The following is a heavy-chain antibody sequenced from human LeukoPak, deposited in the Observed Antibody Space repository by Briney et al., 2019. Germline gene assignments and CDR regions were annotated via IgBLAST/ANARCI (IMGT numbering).Heavy chain of an antibody. D-gene: IGHD2-2*01. CDR2: IYNGFNT. V-gene: IGHV3-53*04. Sequence: GGSLRLSCAASGFTFSSNYMRWVRQAPGKGLEWVSVIYNGFNTYYVDSVKGRFTISRHNSKNTLYLQMNSLRPEDTAVYYCARLFQLLSPGKGGFDYWGQGTLVTVSS. CDR1: GFTFSSNY. J-gene: IGHJ4*02. CDR3: ARLFQLLSPGKGGFDY.